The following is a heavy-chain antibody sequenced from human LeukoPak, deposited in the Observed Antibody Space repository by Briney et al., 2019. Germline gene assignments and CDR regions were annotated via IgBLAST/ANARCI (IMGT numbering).Heavy chain of an antibody. CDR2: INPNSGGT. J-gene: IGHJ3*02. Sequence: ASVKVSCKASGYTFTGYYMHWVRQAPGQGREWMGRINPNSGGTNYAQKFQGRVTMTRDTSIGTAYMELSRLRSDDTAVYYCAGTRPLLEWSEGAFDIWGQGTMVTVSS. CDR1: GYTFTGYY. D-gene: IGHD3-3*01. CDR3: AGTRPLLEWSEGAFDI. V-gene: IGHV1-2*06.